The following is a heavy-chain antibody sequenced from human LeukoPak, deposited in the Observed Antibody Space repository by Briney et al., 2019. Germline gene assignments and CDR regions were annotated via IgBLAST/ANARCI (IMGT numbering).Heavy chain of an antibody. CDR1: GYTFSSYS. J-gene: IGHJ6*02. D-gene: IGHD2-2*01. V-gene: IGHV3-21*01. CDR3: ARDRAEVRLPAARGMDV. CDR2: ISSSSSYI. Sequence: GGSLRLSCAASGYTFSSYSMNWVRQAPGKGLEWVSSISSSSSYIYYADSVKGRFTISRDNAKNSLYLQMNSLRAEDTAVYYCARDRAEVRLPAARGMDVWGQGTTVTVSS.